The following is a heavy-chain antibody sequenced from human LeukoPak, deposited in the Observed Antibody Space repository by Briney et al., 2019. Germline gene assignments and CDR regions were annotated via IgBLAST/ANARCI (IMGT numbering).Heavy chain of an antibody. V-gene: IGHV3-7*01. CDR1: GFTFSSYW. D-gene: IGHD3-3*01. J-gene: IGHJ6*04. CDR2: IKQDGSEK. Sequence: GGSLRLSCAASGFTFSSYWMSWVRQAPGKGLEWVANIKQDGSEKYYVDSVKDRFTISRDNAKNSLYLQMNSLRVEDTAVYYCARNDFWSGYYEMDVWGKGTTVTVSS. CDR3: ARNDFWSGYYEMDV.